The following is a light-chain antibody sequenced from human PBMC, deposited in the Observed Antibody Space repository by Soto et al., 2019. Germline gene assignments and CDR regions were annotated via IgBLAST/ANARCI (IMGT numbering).Light chain of an antibody. CDR2: GAS. CDR3: QQYGSSPPIT. Sequence: EIVLTQSPVILSLSPGERASLSCGASQSISSSFLAWYQQKPGQAPRLLIYGASTRATGIPDRFSGSGSGTDFTLTISRLEPEDFAVYYCQQYGSSPPITFGQGTRLEIK. CDR1: QSISSSF. V-gene: IGKV3-20*01. J-gene: IGKJ5*01.